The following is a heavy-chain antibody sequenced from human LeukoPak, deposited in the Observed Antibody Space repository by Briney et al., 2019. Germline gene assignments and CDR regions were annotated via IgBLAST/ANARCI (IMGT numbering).Heavy chain of an antibody. CDR1: GFTFSSYS. D-gene: IGHD3-9*01. V-gene: IGHV3-48*01. J-gene: IGHJ3*02. CDR2: ISSSSSTI. CDR3: ATNGGYFDWLLYRYAFDI. Sequence: GGSLRLSCAASGFTFSSYSMNWVRQAPGKGLEWVSYISSSSSTIYYADSVKGRFTISRDNAKNSLYLQMNSLRAEDTAVYYCATNGGYFDWLLYRYAFDIWGQETMVTVSS.